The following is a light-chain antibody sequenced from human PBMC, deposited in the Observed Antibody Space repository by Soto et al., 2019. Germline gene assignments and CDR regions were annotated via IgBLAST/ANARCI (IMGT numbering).Light chain of an antibody. CDR3: QQYRNWPLT. CDR1: QSVSIL. Sequence: EIVMTQSPATLSVSPWERATLSCRASQSVSILLAWYRQKSGQAPRLLIYGASTRATGIPARFSGSGSGTEFTLTIDSLQSDDFAVYLCQQYRNWPLTFGGETKVDIK. V-gene: IGKV3-15*01. CDR2: GAS. J-gene: IGKJ4*01.